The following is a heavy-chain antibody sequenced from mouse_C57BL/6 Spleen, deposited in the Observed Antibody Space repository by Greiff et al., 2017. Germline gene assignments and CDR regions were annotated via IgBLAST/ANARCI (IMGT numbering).Heavy chain of an antibody. CDR1: GYSFTDYN. V-gene: IGHV1-39*01. D-gene: IGHD1-1*01. Sequence: EVQLQQSGPELVKPGASVKISCKASGYSFTDYNMNWVKQSKGKSLEWIGVINPNYGTTSYTQKFKGKATFTVDQSSSTAYMPLNSLASEDTAVYYCARGDYGSRLDYWGKGTTLTVSS. CDR3: ARGDYGSRLDY. CDR2: INPNYGTT. J-gene: IGHJ2*01.